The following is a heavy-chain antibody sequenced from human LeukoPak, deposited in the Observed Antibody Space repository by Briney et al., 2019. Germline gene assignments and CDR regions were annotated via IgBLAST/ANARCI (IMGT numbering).Heavy chain of an antibody. CDR3: TTADSSSYRDY. Sequence: GGSLRLSCAASGFTFSNAWMSWVRQAPGKGLEWVGRIKSKTDGGTTDYAAPVKGRFTISRDDSKNTPYLQMNSLKTEDTAVYYCTTADSSSYRDYWGQGTLVTVSS. CDR1: GFTFSNAW. CDR2: IKSKTDGGTT. J-gene: IGHJ4*02. D-gene: IGHD6-13*01. V-gene: IGHV3-15*01.